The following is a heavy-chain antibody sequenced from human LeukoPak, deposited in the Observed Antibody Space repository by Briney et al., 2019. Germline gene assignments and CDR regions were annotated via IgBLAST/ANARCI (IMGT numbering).Heavy chain of an antibody. CDR3: TSWGDTTAEYFQR. J-gene: IGHJ1*01. V-gene: IGHV3-7*01. CDR2: INPDGRDT. CDR1: GFTFSSYW. Sequence: GGSLRLSCAASGFTFSSYWMNWVRQAPGKGLEWVAHINPDGRDTYYVDSVKGRFTISRDNAQNSMYLQMNSLRVEDTAVYYCTSWGDTTAEYFQRWGQGTLVTVSS. D-gene: IGHD2-21*02.